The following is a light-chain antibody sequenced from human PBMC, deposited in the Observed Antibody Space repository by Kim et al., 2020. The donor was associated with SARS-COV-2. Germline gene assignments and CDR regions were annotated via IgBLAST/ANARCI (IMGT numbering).Light chain of an antibody. V-gene: IGLV4-69*01. CDR1: SGHSTYA. CDR3: QTWDSGIGV. CDR2: LNSDGSH. Sequence: ASVKLTCTLTSGHSTYASAWHQQQPEKGPRYLMKLNSDGSHNKGDGIPDSFSGSSSGTVRYLTISSLQSEDEADYYCQTWDSGIGVFAGGTQLTVL. J-gene: IGLJ2*01.